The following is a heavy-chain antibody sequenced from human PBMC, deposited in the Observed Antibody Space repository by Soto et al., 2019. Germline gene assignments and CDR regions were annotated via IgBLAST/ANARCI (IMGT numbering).Heavy chain of an antibody. V-gene: IGHV3-49*04. CDR1: GFTFGDYA. CDR3: TRGYDFSSGYPYYYYYYGMDV. Sequence: GGSLRLSCTASGFTFGDYAMSWVRQAPGKGLEWVGFIRSKAYGGTTEYAASVKGRFTISRDDSKSIAYLQMNSLKTEDTAVYYCTRGYDFSSGYPYYYYYYGMDVWGQGTTVTVSS. D-gene: IGHD3-3*01. J-gene: IGHJ6*02. CDR2: IRSKAYGGTT.